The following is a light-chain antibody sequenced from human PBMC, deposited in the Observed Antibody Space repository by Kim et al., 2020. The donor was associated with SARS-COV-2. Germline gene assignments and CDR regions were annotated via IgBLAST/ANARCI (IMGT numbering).Light chain of an antibody. J-gene: IGLJ2*01. CDR3: SSYAGSTVV. CDR1: SGDVVGYNY. Sequence: PGQSVTISSTGTSGDVVGYNYVSWYQQHPGKAPKLMIYEVSKRPSGVPDRFSGSKSGNTASLTVSGLQAEDEADYYCSSYAGSTVVFGGGTQLTVL. CDR2: EVS. V-gene: IGLV2-8*01.